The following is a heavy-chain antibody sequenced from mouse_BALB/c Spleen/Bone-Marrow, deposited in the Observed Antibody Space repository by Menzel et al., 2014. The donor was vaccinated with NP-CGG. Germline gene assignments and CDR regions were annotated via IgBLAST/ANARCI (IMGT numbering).Heavy chain of an antibody. J-gene: IGHJ3*01. D-gene: IGHD1-2*01. Sequence: EVQVVESGGGLVQPGGSLKLSCAASGFDFSRFWMTWVRQAPGKGLEWIGEINPDSSTINYTPSLKDKFIIFRDNAKNTLYLQMSKVRSEDTALYYCAKNYYYGYVAYWGQGTLVTVSA. CDR3: AKNYYYGYVAY. CDR2: INPDSSTI. CDR1: GFDFSRFW. V-gene: IGHV4-1*02.